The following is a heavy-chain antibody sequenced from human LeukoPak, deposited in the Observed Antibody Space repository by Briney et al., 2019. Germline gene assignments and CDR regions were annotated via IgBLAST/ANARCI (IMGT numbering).Heavy chain of an antibody. CDR1: GGSISSSSYY. J-gene: IGHJ4*02. V-gene: IGHV4-39*07. CDR3: ARDRGVLEMATILLDY. CDR2: IYYSGST. Sequence: TSETLSLTCTVSGGSISSSSYYWGWIRQPPGKGLEWIGSIYYSGSTYYNPSLKSRVTISVDTSKNQFSLKLSSVTAADTAVYYCARDRGVLEMATILLDYWGQGTLVTVSS. D-gene: IGHD5-24*01.